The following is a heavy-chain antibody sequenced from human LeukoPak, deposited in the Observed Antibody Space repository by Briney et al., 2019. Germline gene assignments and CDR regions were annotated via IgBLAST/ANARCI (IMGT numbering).Heavy chain of an antibody. Sequence: PGGSLRLSCSASGFTFSNFAMIWFRQAPGKRLEWVSSISNTGGDIYYADSVKGRFTISRDNSKNTLYLQMNSLRAEDTAVYYCAKEGFDSWGQGTLVTVSS. CDR2: ISNTGGDI. CDR1: GFTFSNFA. V-gene: IGHV3-23*01. CDR3: AKEGFDS. J-gene: IGHJ4*02.